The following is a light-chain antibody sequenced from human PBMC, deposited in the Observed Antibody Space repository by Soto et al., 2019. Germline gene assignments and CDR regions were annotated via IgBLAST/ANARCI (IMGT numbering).Light chain of an antibody. V-gene: IGKV1-27*01. Sequence: DIQMTQSPATLSASVGDRVTITCRASQRVDRWLAWYQQKPGKVPKLLIYAASTLQSGVPSRFSGSGSGTDFTLTISSLQPEDVATYYCQKCKIAPFTFGGGTKVEMK. CDR1: QRVDRW. CDR2: AAS. J-gene: IGKJ4*01. CDR3: QKCKIAPFT.